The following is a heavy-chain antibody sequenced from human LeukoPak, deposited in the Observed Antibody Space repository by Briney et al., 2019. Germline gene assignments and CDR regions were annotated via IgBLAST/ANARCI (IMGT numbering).Heavy chain of an antibody. V-gene: IGHV4-59*01. Sequence: SETLSLTCTVSGGSISSYYWSWIRQPPGKGLEWIGYIYYSGSTNYNPSLKSRVTISVDTSKNQFSLKLSSVTAADTAVYYCARVRDYYDSSGYDGYYYGMDVWGQGTTVTVSS. D-gene: IGHD3-22*01. CDR2: IYYSGST. CDR3: ARVRDYYDSSGYDGYYYGMDV. J-gene: IGHJ6*02. CDR1: GGSISSYY.